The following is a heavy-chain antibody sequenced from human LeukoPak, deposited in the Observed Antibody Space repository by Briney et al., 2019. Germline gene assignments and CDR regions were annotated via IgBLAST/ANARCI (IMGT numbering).Heavy chain of an antibody. CDR3: AKGGGYEAQYYYYYMDV. J-gene: IGHJ6*03. CDR2: IKQDGSEK. CDR1: GFTLSSFW. V-gene: IGHV3-7*01. Sequence: GGSLRLSCVASGFTLSSFWMSWVRQAPGKGLEWVANIKQDGSEKYYVDSVMGRFTISRDNAKNTLYLHVNSLRPEDTAVYYCAKGGGYEAQYYYYYMDVWGKGTTVTISS. D-gene: IGHD5-12*01.